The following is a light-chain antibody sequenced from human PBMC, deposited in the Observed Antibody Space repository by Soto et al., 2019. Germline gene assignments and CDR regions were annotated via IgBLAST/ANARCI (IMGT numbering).Light chain of an antibody. Sequence: DIVMTQSPDSLAVSLGERATINCKSSLSLLSSFNNKNYLGWYQQKPGQPPKLLIYWASTRESGVPDRFTGSGSGNDFSPHLRRLQAEDVAVYFRQQYHSPPWKFGQGNKVEVK. CDR3: QQYHSPPWK. J-gene: IGKJ1*01. CDR1: LSLLSSFNNKNY. CDR2: WAS. V-gene: IGKV4-1*01.